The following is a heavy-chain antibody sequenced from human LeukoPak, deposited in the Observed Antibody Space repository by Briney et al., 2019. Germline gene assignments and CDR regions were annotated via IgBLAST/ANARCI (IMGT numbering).Heavy chain of an antibody. V-gene: IGHV1-69*05. Sequence: GASVKVSCKASGGTFSSYAISWVRQAPGQGLEWMGGIIPIFGTANYAQKFQGRVTITTDESTSTAYMELSSLRSEDTAVYYCARASGKYYDSSGYYRTPPRFDYWGQGTLVTVSS. CDR3: ARASGKYYDSSGYYRTPPRFDY. D-gene: IGHD3-22*01. J-gene: IGHJ4*02. CDR2: IIPIFGTA. CDR1: GGTFSSYA.